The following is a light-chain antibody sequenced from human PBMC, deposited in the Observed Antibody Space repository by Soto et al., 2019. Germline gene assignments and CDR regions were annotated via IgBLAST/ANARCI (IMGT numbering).Light chain of an antibody. V-gene: IGLV2-14*03. CDR3: SSYTTSSNVV. J-gene: IGLJ2*01. Sequence: QSALTQPASVSGSPGQSITLSCTGTSSDVGAYNYVSWYQQHPGKVPKVMIFDVSSRPSGVSNRFSGSKSGNTASLTISGLQAEDEADYYCSSYTTSSNVVFGGGTKVTVL. CDR2: DVS. CDR1: SSDVGAYNY.